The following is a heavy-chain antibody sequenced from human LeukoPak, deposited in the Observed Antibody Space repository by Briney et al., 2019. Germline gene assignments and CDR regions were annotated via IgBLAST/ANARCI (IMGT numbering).Heavy chain of an antibody. CDR1: GFTFSSYA. CDR3: ARAVYGAAARQLAYFDY. D-gene: IGHD6-13*01. Sequence: AGGSLRLSCAASGFTFSSYAMHWVRQAPGKGLEWVAVISYDGSNKYYADSVKGRFTISRDNSKNTLYLQMNSLRAEDTAVYYCARAVYGAAARQLAYFDYWGQGTLVTVSS. V-gene: IGHV3-30*04. J-gene: IGHJ4*02. CDR2: ISYDGSNK.